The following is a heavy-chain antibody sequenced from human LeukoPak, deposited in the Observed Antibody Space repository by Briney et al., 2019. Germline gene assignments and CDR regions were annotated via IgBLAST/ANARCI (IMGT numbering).Heavy chain of an antibody. D-gene: IGHD6-19*01. CDR1: GYTLTELS. Sequence: ASVKVSCKVSGYTLTELSMHWVRQAPGKGLEWMGGFDPEDGETIHAQKFQGRVTMTEDTSTDTAYMELSSLRSEDTAVYYCATGESSGVYYYYGMDVWGKGTTVTVSS. J-gene: IGHJ6*04. CDR2: FDPEDGET. V-gene: IGHV1-24*01. CDR3: ATGESSGVYYYYGMDV.